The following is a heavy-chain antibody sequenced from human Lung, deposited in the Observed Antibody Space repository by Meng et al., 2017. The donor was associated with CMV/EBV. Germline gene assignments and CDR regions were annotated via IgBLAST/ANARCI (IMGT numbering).Heavy chain of an antibody. CDR2: INSGGTTK. Sequence: SCVASGFTLSSYEMNWVRQAPGKGLEWLSYINSGGTTKKYADSVKGRFTISRDKAKNSLNLQMSSLRAEDTAVYYCAREYYDLWSGNSREAFDIXDQGXTVTVSS. CDR1: GFTLSSYE. V-gene: IGHV3-48*03. CDR3: AREYYDLWSGNSREAFDI. J-gene: IGHJ3*02. D-gene: IGHD3-3*01.